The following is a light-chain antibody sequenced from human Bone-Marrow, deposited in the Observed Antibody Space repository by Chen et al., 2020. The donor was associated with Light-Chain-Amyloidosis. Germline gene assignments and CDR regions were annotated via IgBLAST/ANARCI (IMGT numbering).Light chain of an antibody. CDR3: QVWDRSSDRPV. CDR2: DDS. J-gene: IGLJ3*02. CDR1: NIGSTS. V-gene: IGLV3-21*02. Sequence: SYVLTPPSSVSVAPGQTATIACGGNNIGSTSVHWYQQTPGQAPLLVVYDDSDRPSGIPERLSGSNSGNTATLTISRDEAGDEADYYCQVWDRSSDRPVFGGGTKLTVL.